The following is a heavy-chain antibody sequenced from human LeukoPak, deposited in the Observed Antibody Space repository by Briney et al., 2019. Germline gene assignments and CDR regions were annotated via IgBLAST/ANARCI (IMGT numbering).Heavy chain of an antibody. CDR2: IKQDGSEK. Sequence: GGSLRLSCAASGFTFSTYNMNWVRQAPGKGLEWVANIKQDGSEKYYVDSVKGRFTISRDNAKNSLYLQMNSLRAEDTAVYYCARDYGGGFDYWGQGTLVTVSS. D-gene: IGHD3-10*01. CDR1: GFTFSTYN. CDR3: ARDYGGGFDY. J-gene: IGHJ4*02. V-gene: IGHV3-7*05.